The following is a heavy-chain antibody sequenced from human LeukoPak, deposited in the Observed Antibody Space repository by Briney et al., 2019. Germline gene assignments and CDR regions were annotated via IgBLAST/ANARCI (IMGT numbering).Heavy chain of an antibody. J-gene: IGHJ6*03. CDR3: ARDYDSSGYPYYYYYVDV. V-gene: IGHV3-20*04. CDR2: INWNGGST. CDR1: GFTFSPYY. D-gene: IGHD3-22*01. Sequence: PGGSLRLSCAASGFTFSPYYMHWVRQAPGKGLESVSGINWNGGSTGYADSVEGRFTISRDNAKNSLYLQMNSLRAEDTALYYCARDYDSSGYPYYYYYVDVWGKGTTVTVSS.